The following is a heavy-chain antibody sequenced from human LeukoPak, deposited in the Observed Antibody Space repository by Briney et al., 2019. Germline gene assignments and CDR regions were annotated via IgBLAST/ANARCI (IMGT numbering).Heavy chain of an antibody. Sequence: SETLSLTCTVSGGSIXSYYWSWIRQPPGKGLEWIGEINHSGSTNYNPSLKSRVTISVDTSKNQFSLKLSSVTAADTAVYYCASQPYCSGGSCPDYWGQGTLVTVSS. J-gene: IGHJ4*02. CDR1: GGSIXSYY. D-gene: IGHD2-15*01. CDR3: ASQPYCSGGSCPDY. V-gene: IGHV4-34*01. CDR2: INHSGST.